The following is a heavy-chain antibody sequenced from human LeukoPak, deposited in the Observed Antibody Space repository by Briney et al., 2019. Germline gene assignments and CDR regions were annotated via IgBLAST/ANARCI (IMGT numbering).Heavy chain of an antibody. J-gene: IGHJ4*02. CDR1: GGSISSGDYY. D-gene: IGHD3-10*01. CDR2: IYYSGST. V-gene: IGHV4-61*08. CDR3: ARGPRLLWPSPYYFDY. Sequence: PSETLSLTCTVSGGSISSGDYYWSWIRQPPGKGLEWIGHIYYSGSTNYNPSLKSRVTISVDTSKNQFSLKLSSVTAADTAVYYCARGPRLLWPSPYYFDYWGQGTLVTVSS.